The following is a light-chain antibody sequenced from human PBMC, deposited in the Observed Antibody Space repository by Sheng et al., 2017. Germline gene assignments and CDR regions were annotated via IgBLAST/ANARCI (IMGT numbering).Light chain of an antibody. J-gene: IGKJ2*01. CDR2: GAS. CDR1: PSLSSTY. Sequence: EIVLTQSPGTLSLSPGERATLSCRASPSLSSTYLAWYQQKPGQAPRLLIYGASSRATGIPDRFSGSGSGTDFTLTISRLEPEDFAVYYCQQYGSSPYTFGQGTKLEI. V-gene: IGKV3-20*01. CDR3: QQYGSSPYT.